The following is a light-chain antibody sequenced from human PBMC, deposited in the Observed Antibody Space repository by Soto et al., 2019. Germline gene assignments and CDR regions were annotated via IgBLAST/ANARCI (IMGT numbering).Light chain of an antibody. CDR3: QQRDNWPWT. CDR2: DAS. J-gene: IGKJ1*01. V-gene: IGKV3-11*01. CDR1: RSVSTC. Sequence: EIVLTQSPASRSLSPGERATLSCRASRSVSTCLAWYQHKPGQAPRLLMYDASNSATGIPARFSGSGAGTDFTLAISSLEPEDFAVYYCQQRDNWPWTFGQGTKVDI.